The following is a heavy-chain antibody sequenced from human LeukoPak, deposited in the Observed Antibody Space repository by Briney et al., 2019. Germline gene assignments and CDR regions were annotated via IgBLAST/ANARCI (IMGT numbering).Heavy chain of an antibody. CDR3: ARDVTYHGGDWFDP. CDR1: EFTFSSYS. D-gene: IGHD4-23*01. J-gene: IGHJ5*02. V-gene: IGHV3-48*04. Sequence: PGGSLRLSCAASEFTFSSYSMSWVRQAPGKGLEWVSYISSTASSIYYADSVKGRFTISRDNAKNSLYLQMNSLRAEDTAVCYCARDVTYHGGDWFDPWGQGTLVTVSS. CDR2: ISSTASSI.